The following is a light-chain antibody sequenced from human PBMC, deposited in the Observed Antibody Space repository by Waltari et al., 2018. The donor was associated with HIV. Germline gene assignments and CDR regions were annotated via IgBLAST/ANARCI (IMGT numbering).Light chain of an antibody. Sequence: SYELTQPPSVSVYPGQTAGITCSGDVLSKHFVYWYQQKTGQAPSLLIYKDSQRPSGVPERFSVSTSGTTVTLTITGVLAEDEAEYYCQSADKNIKSVVFGGGTKLTVL. CDR2: KDS. V-gene: IGLV3-25*03. CDR3: QSADKNIKSVV. J-gene: IGLJ2*01. CDR1: VLSKHF.